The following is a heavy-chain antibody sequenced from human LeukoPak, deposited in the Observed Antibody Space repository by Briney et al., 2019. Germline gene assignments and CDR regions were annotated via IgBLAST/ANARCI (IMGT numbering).Heavy chain of an antibody. J-gene: IGHJ6*03. CDR3: ARGRYCGSSSCDDYYYYYMDV. D-gene: IGHD2-2*01. Sequence: SETLSLTCTVSCDSISSYYWSWIRQPAGKGLEWIGRIYTSGSTHYNPSLKSRVTMSVDTSKNQFSLKLSSVTAADTAVYYCARGRYCGSSSCDDYYYYYMDVWGKGTTVTVSS. CDR2: IYTSGST. V-gene: IGHV4-4*07. CDR1: CDSISSYY.